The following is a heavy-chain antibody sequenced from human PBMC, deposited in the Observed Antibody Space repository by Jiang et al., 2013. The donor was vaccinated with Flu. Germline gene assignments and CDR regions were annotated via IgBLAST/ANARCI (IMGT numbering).Heavy chain of an antibody. V-gene: IGHV2-70*01. Sequence: FSGFSLSTSGMCVSWIRQPPGKALEWLALIDWDDDKYYSTSLKTRLTISKDTSKNQVVLTMTNMDPVDTATYYCARIRIAVAGNPPRVNYYYYGMDVWGQGTTVTVSS. J-gene: IGHJ6*02. CDR2: IDWDDDK. D-gene: IGHD6-19*01. CDR3: ARIRIAVAGNPPRVNYYYYGMDV. CDR1: GFSLSTSGMC.